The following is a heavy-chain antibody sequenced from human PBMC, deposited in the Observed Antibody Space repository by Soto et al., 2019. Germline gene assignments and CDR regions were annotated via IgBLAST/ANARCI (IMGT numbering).Heavy chain of an antibody. CDR1: GGSFSGYY. D-gene: IGHD3-16*02. CDR3: ARVFAFGGVIVPPYFDY. V-gene: IGHV4-34*01. Sequence: QVQLQQWGAGLLKPSETLSLTCAVDGGSFSGYYWSWIRQPPGKGLEWIGEINHSGSTNYNPSLKSRVTISVDTSKNQFSLKLSSVTAADTAVYYCARVFAFGGVIVPPYFDYWGQGTLVTVSS. CDR2: INHSGST. J-gene: IGHJ4*02.